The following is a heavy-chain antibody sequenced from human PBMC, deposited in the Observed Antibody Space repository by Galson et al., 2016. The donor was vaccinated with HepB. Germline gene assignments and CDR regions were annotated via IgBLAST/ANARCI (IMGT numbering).Heavy chain of an antibody. CDR2: IYYSGST. V-gene: IGHV4-31*03. Sequence: LSLTCTVSGGSINSGGSYWSWIRQHPGKGLEWIGYIYYSGSTYSNPSLKSRVTISVDTSKNQFSLKLSSVTAADTAVYYCARVRGGRDGYNWDYWGQGTLVT. CDR3: ARVRGGRDGYNWDY. CDR1: GGSINSGGSY. D-gene: IGHD5-24*01. J-gene: IGHJ4*02.